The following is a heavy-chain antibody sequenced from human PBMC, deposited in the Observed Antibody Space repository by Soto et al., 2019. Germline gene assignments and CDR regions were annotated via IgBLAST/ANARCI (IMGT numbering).Heavy chain of an antibody. D-gene: IGHD6-13*01. J-gene: IGHJ6*02. CDR1: GYTLTELS. Sequence: ASVKVSCKVSGYTLTELSMHWVRQAPGKGLEWMGGFDPEDGETIYAQKFQGRVTMTEDTSTDTAYMELSSLRSEDTAVYYCATHIAAALFGSYYYGMDVWGQGTTVTVSS. CDR2: FDPEDGET. V-gene: IGHV1-24*01. CDR3: ATHIAAALFGSYYYGMDV.